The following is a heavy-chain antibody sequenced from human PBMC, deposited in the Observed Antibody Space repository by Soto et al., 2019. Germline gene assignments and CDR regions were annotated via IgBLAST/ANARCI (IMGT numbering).Heavy chain of an antibody. Sequence: GESLKISCAASGFTFSSYWMSWVRQAPGKGLEWVANIKQDGSQKWYVDSVKGRFTISRDNAKNSLFLQMNSLRAEDTAVYFCARGDYYDTSGPFSDAFDIWGQGTMVT. CDR1: GFTFSSYW. CDR3: ARGDYYDTSGPFSDAFDI. J-gene: IGHJ3*02. CDR2: IKQDGSQK. V-gene: IGHV3-7*04. D-gene: IGHD3-22*01.